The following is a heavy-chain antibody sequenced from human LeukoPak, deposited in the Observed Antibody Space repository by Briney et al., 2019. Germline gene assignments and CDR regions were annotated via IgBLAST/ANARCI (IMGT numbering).Heavy chain of an antibody. D-gene: IGHD3-22*01. CDR2: ISSSSSYI. V-gene: IGHV3-21*01. J-gene: IGHJ4*02. CDR3: AKGGHYDSSGYFGPSGY. Sequence: GGSLRLSCAASGFTFSSYSMNWVRQAPGKGLEWVSSISSSSSYIYYADSVKGRFTISRDNAKNTLYLQMNSLRAEDTAVYYCAKGGHYDSSGYFGPSGYWGQGTLVTVSS. CDR1: GFTFSSYS.